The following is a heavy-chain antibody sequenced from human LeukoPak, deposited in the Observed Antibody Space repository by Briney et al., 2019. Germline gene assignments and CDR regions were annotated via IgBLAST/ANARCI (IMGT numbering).Heavy chain of an antibody. CDR1: GGTFSSYA. J-gene: IGHJ6*02. CDR2: IIPIFGTA. D-gene: IGHD4-11*01. V-gene: IGHV1-69*13. CDR3: AREVTTIQYYYYGMDV. Sequence: SVKVSCRASGGTFSSYAISWVRQAPGQGLEWMGGIIPIFGTANYAQKFQGRVTITADESTSTAYMELSSLRSEDTAVYYCAREVTTIQYYYYGMDVWGQGTTVTVSS.